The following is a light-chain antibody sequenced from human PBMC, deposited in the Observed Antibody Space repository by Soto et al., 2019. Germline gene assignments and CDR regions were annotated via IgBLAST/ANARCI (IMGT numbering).Light chain of an antibody. V-gene: IGLV6-57*01. CDR2: EDN. J-gene: IGLJ3*02. CDR1: SGNIASNY. CDR3: QSYDNNNHWV. Sequence: NFMLTRPHSVSESPGKTVTISCTRSSGNIASNYVQWYQQRPGSSPTIVIYEDNERPSGVPDRFSGSIDSSTNSASLTISGLKTEDEADYYCQSYDNNNHWVFGGGTKLTVL.